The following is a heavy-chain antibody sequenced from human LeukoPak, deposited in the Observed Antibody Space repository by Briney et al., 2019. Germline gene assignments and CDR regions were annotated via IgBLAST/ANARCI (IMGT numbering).Heavy chain of an antibody. CDR1: GFTVSNNY. J-gene: IGHJ4*02. V-gene: IGHV3-66*02. CDR3: ARSLQVYCSGPSCPLGY. CDR2: IYSGGST. D-gene: IGHD2-2*01. Sequence: GGSLRLSCATYGFTVSNNYMTWVRQAPGRGLEWVSVIYSGGSTYYADSVKGRFTISRDNSKNTLYLQMNSLRAEDTAVYYCARSLQVYCSGPSCPLGYWGQGTLVTVSS.